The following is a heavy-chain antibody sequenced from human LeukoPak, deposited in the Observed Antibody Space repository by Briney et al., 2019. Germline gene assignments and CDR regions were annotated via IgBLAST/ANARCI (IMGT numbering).Heavy chain of an antibody. D-gene: IGHD2/OR15-2a*01. Sequence: GGSLRLSCAASGLAFSAYKMHWVRQAPRKGLVWVSHVNSDGSATSYADSVKGRFTISRDNAKNTVYLHMNSLRVEDTAVYYCTSFYETNWGQGTLVTVSS. CDR2: VNSDGSAT. CDR3: TSFYETN. CDR1: GLAFSAYK. V-gene: IGHV3-74*01. J-gene: IGHJ4*02.